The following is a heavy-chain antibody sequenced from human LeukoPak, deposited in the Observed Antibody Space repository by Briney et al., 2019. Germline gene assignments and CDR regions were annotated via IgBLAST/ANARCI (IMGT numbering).Heavy chain of an antibody. J-gene: IGHJ6*02. Sequence: GGSLRLSCAASGFTFSSYAMSWVRQAPGKGLEWVSAISGSGGSTYYADSVKGRFTISRDNSKNTLFLQMNSLRAEDTAVYYCARDHNWHISYNYYYGMDVWGQGTTVIVSS. V-gene: IGHV3-23*01. CDR3: ARDHNWHISYNYYYGMDV. CDR1: GFTFSSYA. D-gene: IGHD2-21*01. CDR2: ISGSGGST.